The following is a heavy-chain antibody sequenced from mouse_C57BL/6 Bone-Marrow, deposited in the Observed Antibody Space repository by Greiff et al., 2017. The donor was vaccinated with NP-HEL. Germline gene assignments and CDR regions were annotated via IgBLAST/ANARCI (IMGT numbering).Heavy chain of an antibody. CDR3: ARSHYGSSYDYAMDY. CDR2: INPNNGGT. V-gene: IGHV1-22*01. CDR1: GYTFTDYN. D-gene: IGHD1-1*01. Sequence: VQLKQSGPELVKPGASVKMSCKASGYTFTDYNMHWVKQSHGKSLEWIGYINPNNGGTSYNQKFKGKATLTVNKSSSTAYMELRSLTSEDSAVYYCARSHYGSSYDYAMDYWGQGTSVTVSS. J-gene: IGHJ4*01.